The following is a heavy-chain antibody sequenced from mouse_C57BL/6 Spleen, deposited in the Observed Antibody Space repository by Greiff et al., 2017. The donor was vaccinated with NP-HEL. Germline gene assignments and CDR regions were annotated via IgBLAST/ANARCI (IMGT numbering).Heavy chain of an antibody. Sequence: QVQLQQSGAELVRPGASVKLSCKASGYTFTDYYINWVKQRPGQGLEWIARIYPGSGNTYYNEKFKGKATLTAEKSSSTAYMQLSSLTSEDSAVYFCAMGDYFDYWGQGTTLTVSS. V-gene: IGHV1-76*01. J-gene: IGHJ2*01. CDR1: GYTFTDYY. CDR2: IYPGSGNT. CDR3: AMGDYFDY.